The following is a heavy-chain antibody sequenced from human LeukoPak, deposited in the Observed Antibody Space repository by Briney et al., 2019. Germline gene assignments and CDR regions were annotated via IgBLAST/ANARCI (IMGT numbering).Heavy chain of an antibody. CDR3: AEDQETIPTCFDS. V-gene: IGHV3-30*02. Sequence: GGSLRLSCAASGFSFTSYGMHWVRQAPGKGLEWVAFIRYDGSIKYYGDSVKGRFTISRDNSKNTLYLEINSLRPEDTAMYYCAEDQETIPTCFDSWGRGTLVTVAS. D-gene: IGHD4/OR15-4a*01. CDR2: IRYDGSIK. CDR1: GFSFTSYG. J-gene: IGHJ4*02.